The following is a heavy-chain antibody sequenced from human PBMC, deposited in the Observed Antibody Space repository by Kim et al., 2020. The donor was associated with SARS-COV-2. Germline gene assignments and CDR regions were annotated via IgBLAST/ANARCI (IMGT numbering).Heavy chain of an antibody. Sequence: SETLSLTCTVSGGSISSGDYYWSWIRQPPGKGLEWIGYIYYSGSTYYNPSLKSRVTISVDTSKNQFSLKLSSVTAADTAVYYCARDWDYCSSTSCYTSGAFDIWGQGTMVTDSS. J-gene: IGHJ3*02. CDR1: GGSISSGDYY. D-gene: IGHD2-2*02. CDR2: IYYSGST. CDR3: ARDWDYCSSTSCYTSGAFDI. V-gene: IGHV4-30-4*01.